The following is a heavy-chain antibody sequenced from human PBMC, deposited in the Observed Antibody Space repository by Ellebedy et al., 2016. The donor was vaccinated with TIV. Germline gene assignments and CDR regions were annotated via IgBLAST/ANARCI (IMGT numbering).Heavy chain of an antibody. D-gene: IGHD3-10*01. Sequence: ASVKVFCKASGYTFTSYGISWVRQAPGQGLEWMGGFDPEDGETIYAQKFQGRVTMTEDTSTDTAYMELSSLRSEDTAVYYCATAGLGSGSLQYYYYGMDVWGQGTTVTVSS. CDR1: GYTFTSYG. CDR2: FDPEDGET. CDR3: ATAGLGSGSLQYYYYGMDV. V-gene: IGHV1-24*01. J-gene: IGHJ6*02.